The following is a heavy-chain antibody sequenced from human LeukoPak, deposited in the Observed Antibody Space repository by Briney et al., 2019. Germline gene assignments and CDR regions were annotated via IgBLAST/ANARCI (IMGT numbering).Heavy chain of an antibody. J-gene: IGHJ3*02. CDR3: ARDLVTVTKGFDI. V-gene: IGHV4-59*11. CDR1: ADSFNSHY. D-gene: IGHD4-17*01. CDR2: IPYIGST. Sequence: SETLSLTCAVSADSFNSHYWTWIRQPPGKGLEWIGYIPYIGSTNYNPSLKSRFTISIDTSKNQFSLKLTSVTAADTAVYYCARDLVTVTKGFDIWGQGTMVSVSS.